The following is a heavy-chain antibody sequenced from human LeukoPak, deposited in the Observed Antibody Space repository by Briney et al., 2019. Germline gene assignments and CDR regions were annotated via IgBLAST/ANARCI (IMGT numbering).Heavy chain of an antibody. D-gene: IGHD3-9*01. CDR2: IYYSGST. Sequence: SETLSLTCTVSGGSISSYYWSWIQQPPGKGLEWIGYIYYSGSTNYNPSLKSRVTISVDTSKNQFSLKLSSVTAADTAVYYCARGVTYYDILTGYYRDEDWFDPWGQGTLVTVSS. CDR3: ARGVTYYDILTGYYRDEDWFDP. V-gene: IGHV4-59*01. J-gene: IGHJ5*02. CDR1: GGSISSYY.